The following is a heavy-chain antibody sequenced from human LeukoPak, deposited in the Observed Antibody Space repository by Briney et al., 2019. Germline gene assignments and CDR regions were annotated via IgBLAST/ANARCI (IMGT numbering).Heavy chain of an antibody. CDR2: MYLSGTT. V-gene: IGHV4-4*02. Sequence: PSETLSLTCTVSGDSINSLDLWSWVRQPPGKGLEWIGEMYLSGTTHSNPSVKSRVTISIDKSKNQFFLNLSSVTAADTAVYYWAGLVGRFWSGLYYYYFDYLGQGNLGNVSS. CDR3: AGLVGRFWSGLYYYYFDY. J-gene: IGHJ4*02. CDR1: GDSINSLDL. D-gene: IGHD3-3*01.